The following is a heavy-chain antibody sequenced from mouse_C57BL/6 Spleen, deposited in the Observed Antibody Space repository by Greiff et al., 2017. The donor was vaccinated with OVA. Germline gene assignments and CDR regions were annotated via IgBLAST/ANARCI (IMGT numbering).Heavy chain of an antibody. V-gene: IGHV1-52*01. D-gene: IGHD2-4*01. Sequence: QVQLQQSGAELVRPGSSVKLSCKASGYTFTSYWMHWVKQRPIQGLEWIGNIDPSDSETHYNQKFKDKATLTVDKSSSTAYMQLSSLTSEDSAVYYCARRLRRGAMDDWGQGTSVTVSS. J-gene: IGHJ4*01. CDR2: IDPSDSET. CDR1: GYTFTSYW. CDR3: ARRLRRGAMDD.